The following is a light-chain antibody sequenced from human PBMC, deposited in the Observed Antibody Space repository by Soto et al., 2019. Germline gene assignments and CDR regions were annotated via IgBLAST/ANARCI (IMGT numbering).Light chain of an antibody. CDR3: SSYTSSSTLDV. CDR1: SSDVDGYNY. CDR2: EVS. V-gene: IGLV2-14*01. J-gene: IGLJ1*01. Sequence: QSALTQPASVSGSPGQSITISCTGTSSDVDGYNYVSWYQQHPGKAPKLMIYEVSNRPSGVSNRFSGSKSGNTASLTISGLQAEDEADYYCSSYTSSSTLDVFGTGTQLTVL.